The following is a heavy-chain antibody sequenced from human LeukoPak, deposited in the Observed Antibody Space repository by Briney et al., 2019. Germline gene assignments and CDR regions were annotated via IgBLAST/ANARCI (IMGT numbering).Heavy chain of an antibody. V-gene: IGHV3-30*02. J-gene: IGHJ4*02. Sequence: PGGSLRLSCAASGFAFTTYDMQWVRQAPGKGLEWVAFIRYDGTNKYYTDSVRGRFTISGDNSNNTLFLQMNSLRAEDAAVYYCAKSTTYYYDSSDSYPYSTGDWRQGTLVTVSS. CDR1: GFAFTTYD. CDR3: AKSTTYYYDSSDSYPYSTGD. CDR2: IRYDGTNK. D-gene: IGHD3-22*01.